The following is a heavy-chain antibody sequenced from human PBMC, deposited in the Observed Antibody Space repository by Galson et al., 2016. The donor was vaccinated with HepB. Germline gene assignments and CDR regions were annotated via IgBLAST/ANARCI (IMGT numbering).Heavy chain of an antibody. CDR1: GGSISTYY. CDR2: IYNGGGT. V-gene: IGHV4-59*01. J-gene: IGHJ6*02. D-gene: IGHD3-16*02. CDR3: ASHGESGRLIGTYYYGMDV. Sequence: SETLSLTCTVSGGSISTYYWSWVRQPPGKGLEWIGYIYNGGGTNYNPSLKSRVTISVGTSKNQFSLKLSSVTAADTAVYYCASHGESGRLIGTYYYGMDVWGQGTTLIVSS.